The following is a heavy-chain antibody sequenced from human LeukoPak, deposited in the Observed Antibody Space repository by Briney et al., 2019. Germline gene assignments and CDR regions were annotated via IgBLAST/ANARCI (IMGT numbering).Heavy chain of an antibody. D-gene: IGHD4-17*01. CDR1: GFTFSDYY. Sequence: GGSLRLSCAASGFTFSDYYMSWIRQAPGKGLEWVSYIGSSGSTICYADSVKGRFTISRDNAKNSLYLQMNSLRAEDTAVYYCARGDDYGAYFDYWGQGTLVTVSS. J-gene: IGHJ4*02. CDR2: IGSSGSTI. CDR3: ARGDDYGAYFDY. V-gene: IGHV3-11*01.